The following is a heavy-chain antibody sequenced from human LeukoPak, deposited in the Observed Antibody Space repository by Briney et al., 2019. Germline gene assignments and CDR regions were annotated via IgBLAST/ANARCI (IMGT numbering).Heavy chain of an antibody. J-gene: IGHJ6*02. CDR1: GFTFSDFY. Sequence: PGGSLRLSCAASGFTFSDFYMSWIRQAPGKGLEWLSYIGGSGTDIKYADSVKGRFTISRDNAKKSLYLQMTSLRVEDAAVYYCARVRCTGAACSGYYHGMDVWGQGTTVTVSS. D-gene: IGHD2-8*02. V-gene: IGHV3-11*01. CDR2: IGGSGTDI. CDR3: ARVRCTGAACSGYYHGMDV.